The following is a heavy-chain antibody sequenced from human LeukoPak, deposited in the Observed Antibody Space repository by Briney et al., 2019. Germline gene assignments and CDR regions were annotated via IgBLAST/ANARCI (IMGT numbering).Heavy chain of an antibody. CDR2: IKQDGSEK. V-gene: IGHV3-7*01. Sequence: PGGALRLSCTAPGFTFGDDYMSWFRQAPGKGLERVANIKQDGSEKYYVDSVKGRFTISRDNAKNSLYLQMNSLRADDTAVYYCAREGYSYGYFWFDPWGQGTLVTVSS. D-gene: IGHD5-18*01. CDR3: AREGYSYGYFWFDP. CDR1: GFTFGDDY. J-gene: IGHJ5*02.